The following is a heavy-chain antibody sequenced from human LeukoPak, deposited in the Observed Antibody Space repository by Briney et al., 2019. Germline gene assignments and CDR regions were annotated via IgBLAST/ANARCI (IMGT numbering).Heavy chain of an antibody. D-gene: IGHD4-4*01. CDR3: AKRRDAYSLFDS. V-gene: IGHV3-23*01. CDR2: IGADGST. J-gene: IGHJ4*02. CDR1: GFSFSNNA. Sequence: PGGSLRLSCGASGFSFSNNAMAWVRQAPGKDLEWVSAIGADGSTYYADSVKGRFTVSRDNSKNTLSLQMNSLRAVDTAIYYCAKRRDAYSLFDSWGQGTLVTVSS.